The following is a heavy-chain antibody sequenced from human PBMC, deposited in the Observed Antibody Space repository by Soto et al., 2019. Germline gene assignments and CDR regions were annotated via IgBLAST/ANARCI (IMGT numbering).Heavy chain of an antibody. J-gene: IGHJ6*02. D-gene: IGHD6-6*01. V-gene: IGHV5-10-1*01. CDR3: ASSYSSSSSAWYYGMDV. CDR2: IDPSDSYT. CDR1: GYSFTSYW. Sequence: GESLKISCNGSGYSFTSYWISWVRQMPGKGLEWMGRIDPSDSYTNYSPSFQGHVTISADKSISTAYLQWSSLKAPDTAMYYCASSYSSSSSAWYYGMDVWGQGTTVTVSS.